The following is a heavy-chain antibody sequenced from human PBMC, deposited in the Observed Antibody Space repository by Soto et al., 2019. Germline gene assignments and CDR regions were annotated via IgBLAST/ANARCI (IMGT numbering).Heavy chain of an antibody. CDR3: ARSRRQWFGGTLSYYFDF. CDR1: GFVFRTYW. D-gene: IGHD3-10*01. Sequence: GGSLRLSCAASGFVFRTYWMRWVRQAPGKGLEWVANIKEDGSEANYVDSVKGRFAVSRDKDTNSLYLQLNSLTPEDTAVYYCARSRRQWFGGTLSYYFDFWGQGTLVTVSS. J-gene: IGHJ4*02. CDR2: IKEDGSEA. V-gene: IGHV3-7*01.